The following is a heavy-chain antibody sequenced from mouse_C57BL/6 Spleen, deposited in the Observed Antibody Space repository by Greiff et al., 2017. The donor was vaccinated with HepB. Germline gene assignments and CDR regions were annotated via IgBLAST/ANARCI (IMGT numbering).Heavy chain of an antibody. J-gene: IGHJ2*01. CDR3: ARDYGSSYDY. Sequence: QVQLQQPGAELVMPGASVKLSCKASGYTFTSYWMHWVKQRPGQGLEWIGEIDPSDSYTNYNQKFKGKSTLTVDKSSSTAYMQLSSLTSGDSAVYYCARDYGSSYDYWGQGTTLTVSS. D-gene: IGHD1-1*01. CDR2: IDPSDSYT. CDR1: GYTFTSYW. V-gene: IGHV1-69*01.